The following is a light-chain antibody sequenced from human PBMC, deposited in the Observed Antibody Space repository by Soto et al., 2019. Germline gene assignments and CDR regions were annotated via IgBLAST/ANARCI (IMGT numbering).Light chain of an antibody. J-gene: IGLJ1*01. CDR3: SSYTSTSTYV. V-gene: IGLV2-14*01. CDR1: SSDIGGSDS. CDR2: EVS. Sequence: QSALPQPASVSGAPGQSITVSCTGTSSDIGGSDSVSWYQQHPGKAPKLMIYEVSNRPPGVSNRVSGSKSGSTASLTISGLQAEDEADYYCSSYTSTSTYVFGTGTKLTVL.